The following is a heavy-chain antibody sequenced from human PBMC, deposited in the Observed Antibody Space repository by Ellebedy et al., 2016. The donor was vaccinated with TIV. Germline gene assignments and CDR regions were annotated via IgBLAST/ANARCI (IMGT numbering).Heavy chain of an antibody. D-gene: IGHD3-9*01. CDR3: ATRLVGRYFDWYRGDAFDI. J-gene: IGHJ3*02. CDR2: INAGNGNT. Sequence: ASVKVSXXASGYTFTSYAMHWVRQAPGQRLEWMGWINAGNGNTKYSQKFQGRVTITRDTSASTAYMKLSSLRSEDTAVYYCATRLVGRYFDWYRGDAFDIWGQGTMVTVSS. V-gene: IGHV1-3*01. CDR1: GYTFTSYA.